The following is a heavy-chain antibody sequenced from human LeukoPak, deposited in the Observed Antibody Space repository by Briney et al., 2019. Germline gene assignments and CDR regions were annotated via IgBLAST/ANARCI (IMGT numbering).Heavy chain of an antibody. CDR3: ARGHPSSVPHYFDY. D-gene: IGHD2-2*01. J-gene: IGHJ4*02. CDR2: INHSGST. V-gene: IGHV4-34*01. CDR1: GGSFSGYY. Sequence: SETMSLTCAVYGGSFSGYYWSWIRQPPGKGLEWIGEINHSGSTNYNPSLKSRVTISVDTSKNQFSLKLSSVTAADTAVYYCARGHPSSVPHYFDYWGQGTLVTVSS.